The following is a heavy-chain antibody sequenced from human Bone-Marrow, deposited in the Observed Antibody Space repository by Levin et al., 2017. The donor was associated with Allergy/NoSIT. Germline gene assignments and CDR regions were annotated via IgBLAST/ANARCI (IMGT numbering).Heavy chain of an antibody. D-gene: IGHD4-17*01. CDR3: ARLTVTTRAFDY. Sequence: KPSETLSLTCTVSGGSISSSSYYWGWIRQPPGKGLEWIGSIYYSGSTYYNPSLKSRVTISVDTSKNQFSLKLSSVTAADTAVYYCARLTVTTRAFDYWGQGTLVTVSS. J-gene: IGHJ4*02. V-gene: IGHV4-39*07. CDR2: IYYSGST. CDR1: GGSISSSSYY.